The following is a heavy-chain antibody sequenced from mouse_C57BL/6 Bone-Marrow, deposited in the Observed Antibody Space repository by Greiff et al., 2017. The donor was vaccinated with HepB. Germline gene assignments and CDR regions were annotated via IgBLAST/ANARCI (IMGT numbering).Heavy chain of an antibody. V-gene: IGHV5-12*01. Sequence: EVKLVESGGGLVQPGGSLKLSCAASGFTFSDYYMYWVRQTPEKRLEWVAYISNGGGSTYYPDTVKGRFTISRDNAKNTLYLQMSRLKSEDTAMYYCARPDYYGSSSPLFDYWGQGTTLTVSS. CDR1: GFTFSDYY. CDR2: ISNGGGST. J-gene: IGHJ2*01. D-gene: IGHD1-1*01. CDR3: ARPDYYGSSSPLFDY.